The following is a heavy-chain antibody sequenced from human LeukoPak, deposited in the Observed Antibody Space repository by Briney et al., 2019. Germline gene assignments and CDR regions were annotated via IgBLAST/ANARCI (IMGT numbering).Heavy chain of an antibody. CDR2: ISYDGSNK. D-gene: IGHD3-16*01. CDR1: GFTFSSYA. J-gene: IGHJ4*02. CDR3: AKGASLFPSYFRY. Sequence: GGSLRLSCAASGFTFSSYAMHGVRQAPGKGLEGVAVISYDGSNKYYADSVKGRFTIPRDNSKNTLYLQMNSLRAEDTAVYYCAKGASLFPSYFRYWGQGTLVTVSS. V-gene: IGHV3-30*04.